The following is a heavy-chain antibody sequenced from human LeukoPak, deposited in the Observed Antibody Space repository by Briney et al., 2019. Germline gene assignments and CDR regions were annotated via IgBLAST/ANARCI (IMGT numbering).Heavy chain of an antibody. J-gene: IGHJ4*02. Sequence: SQTLSLTCAVYGGSFSGYYWSWIRQPPGKGLEWIGEINHSGSTNYNPSLKSRVTISVDTSKNQFSLKLSSVTAADTAVYYCARLAFLLYYFDYWGQGTLVTVSS. CDR2: INHSGST. V-gene: IGHV4-34*01. CDR1: GGSFSGYY. CDR3: ARLAFLLYYFDY. D-gene: IGHD2-2*01.